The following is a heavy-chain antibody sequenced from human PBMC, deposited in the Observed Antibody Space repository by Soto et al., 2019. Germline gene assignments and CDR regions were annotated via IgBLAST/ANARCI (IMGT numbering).Heavy chain of an antibody. J-gene: IGHJ6*02. Sequence: QVQLVQSGAEVKKPGSSVKVSCKASGGTFSSYAISWVRQAPGQGLEWMGGIIPIFGTANYAQKFQGRVTITADEXXSXAXKELSSLRSEDTAVYYCARPGPYSSSQRNYYYGMDVWGQGTTVTVSS. CDR3: ARPGPYSSSQRNYYYGMDV. CDR2: IIPIFGTA. V-gene: IGHV1-69*12. CDR1: GGTFSSYA. D-gene: IGHD6-6*01.